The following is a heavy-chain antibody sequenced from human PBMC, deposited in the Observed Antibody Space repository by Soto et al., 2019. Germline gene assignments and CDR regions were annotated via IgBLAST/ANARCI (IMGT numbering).Heavy chain of an antibody. J-gene: IGHJ5*02. Sequence: QVQLVQSGAEVKKPGSSVKVSCKASGGTFSSYAISWVRQAPGQGLEWMGGIIPIFGTANYAQKFQGRVTITADESTSTAYMELSSLRSEDTAVYYCARAPDCGGDCYPNWFDPWGQGTLVTVSS. V-gene: IGHV1-69*01. CDR2: IIPIFGTA. D-gene: IGHD2-21*02. CDR3: ARAPDCGGDCYPNWFDP. CDR1: GGTFSSYA.